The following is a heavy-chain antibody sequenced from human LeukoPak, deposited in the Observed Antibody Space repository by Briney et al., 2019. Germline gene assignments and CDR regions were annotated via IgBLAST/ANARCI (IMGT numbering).Heavy chain of an antibody. CDR3: ARAGITMARGWFDP. CDR1: GGSISSSSYY. J-gene: IGHJ5*02. D-gene: IGHD3-10*01. Sequence: SETLSLTRTVSGGSISSSSYYWGWIRQPPGKGLEWIGSIYYSGSTYYNPSLKSRVTISVDTSKNQFSLKLSSVTAADTAVYYCARAGITMARGWFDPWGQGTLVTVSS. V-gene: IGHV4-39*01. CDR2: IYYSGST.